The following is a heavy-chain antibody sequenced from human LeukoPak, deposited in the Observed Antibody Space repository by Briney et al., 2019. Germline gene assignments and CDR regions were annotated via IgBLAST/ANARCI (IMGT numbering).Heavy chain of an antibody. J-gene: IGHJ5*02. D-gene: IGHD3-10*01. CDR2: VHYSRST. CDR3: ARGHYYGSGSYYITWFDP. CDR1: GGSIRSYY. Sequence: PSETLSLTCTVSGGSIRSYYWSWIRQPPGKGLEWIGYVHYSRSTNYNPSLKSRVTISVDTSKNQFSLKLSSVTAADTAVYYCARGHYYGSGSYYITWFDPWGQGTLVTVSS. V-gene: IGHV4-59*12.